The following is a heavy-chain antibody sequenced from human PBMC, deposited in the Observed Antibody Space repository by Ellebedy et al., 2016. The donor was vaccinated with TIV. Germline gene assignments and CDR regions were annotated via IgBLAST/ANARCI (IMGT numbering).Heavy chain of an antibody. CDR2: TSSSSSTI. D-gene: IGHD3-10*01. Sequence: GGSLRLXXAASGFTFSSYSMNWVRQAPGKGLEWVSYTSSSSSTIHYADSVKGRFTISRDNAKNSLYLQMNSLRAEDTAVYYCASSRFGFEDYYYGMDVWGQGTTVTVSS. V-gene: IGHV3-48*01. J-gene: IGHJ6*02. CDR3: ASSRFGFEDYYYGMDV. CDR1: GFTFSSYS.